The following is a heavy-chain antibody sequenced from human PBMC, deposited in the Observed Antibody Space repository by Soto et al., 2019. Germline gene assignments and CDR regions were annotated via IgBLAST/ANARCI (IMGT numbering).Heavy chain of an antibody. J-gene: IGHJ5*02. Sequence: SETLSLTCTVSGGSISSSSYYWGWIRQPPGKGLEWIGSIYYSGSTYYNPSLKSRVTISVDTSKNQFSLKLSSVTAADTAVYYCARQRAEYSGSSAVSWFDPWGQGTLVTVSS. D-gene: IGHD6-6*01. V-gene: IGHV4-39*01. CDR1: GGSISSSSYY. CDR2: IYYSGST. CDR3: ARQRAEYSGSSAVSWFDP.